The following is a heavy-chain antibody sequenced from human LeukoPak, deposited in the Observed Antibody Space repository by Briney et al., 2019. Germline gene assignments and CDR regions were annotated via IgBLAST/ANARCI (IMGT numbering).Heavy chain of an antibody. V-gene: IGHV3-53*01. Sequence: PGGSLRLSCAASGFAVSSDYMTWVRQAPGKGLEWVSVIYSGGSIYYADSVKGRFTISRDNSKNTLYLEMNSLRAEDTAVYYCAKDRDSSSWYLGSCFGDSWGQGTLVTVSS. CDR1: GFAVSSDY. D-gene: IGHD6-13*01. J-gene: IGHJ4*02. CDR3: AKDRDSSSWYLGSCFGDS. CDR2: IYSGGSI.